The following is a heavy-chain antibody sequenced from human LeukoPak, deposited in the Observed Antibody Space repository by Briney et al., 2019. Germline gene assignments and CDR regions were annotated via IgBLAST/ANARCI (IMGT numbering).Heavy chain of an antibody. D-gene: IGHD6-25*01. J-gene: IGHJ4*02. CDR3: TAGRSDYFDF. V-gene: IGHV4-39*01. CDR1: GGSISSHY. CDR2: VNYRGST. Sequence: SETLSLTCPVSGGSISSHYWGWIRQPPGKGLEWIGSVNYRGSTYYNSSLKSRVTISVDTSKNQFSLKLSSVTAADTAVYYCTAGRSDYFDFWGQGTLVTVSS.